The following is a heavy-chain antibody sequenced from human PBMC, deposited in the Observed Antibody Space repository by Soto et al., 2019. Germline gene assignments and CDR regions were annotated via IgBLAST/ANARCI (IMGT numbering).Heavy chain of an antibody. CDR2: IGTAGDT. V-gene: IGHV3-13*01. D-gene: IGHD3-3*01. CDR1: GFTFSSYD. J-gene: IGHJ3*02. Sequence: GGSLRLSCAASGFTFSSYDMHWVRQATGKGLEWVSAIGTAGDTYYPGSVKGRFTISRENAKNSLYLQMNSLRAGDTAVYYCARASPSPYYDFWSGSAFDIWGQGTMVTVSS. CDR3: ARASPSPYYDFWSGSAFDI.